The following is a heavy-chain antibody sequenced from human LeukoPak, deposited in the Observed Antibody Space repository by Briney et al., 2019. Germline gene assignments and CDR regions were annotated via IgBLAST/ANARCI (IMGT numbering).Heavy chain of an antibody. J-gene: IGHJ3*02. Sequence: ASVKVSCKASGYTFTSYGISRVRQAPGQGLEWMGWINAYNGNTNYAQKLQGRVTMTTDTSTSTAYMELRSLRSDDTAVYYCARGEVLGYDLTAFDIWGQGTMVTVSS. V-gene: IGHV1-18*01. CDR2: INAYNGNT. CDR1: GYTFTSYG. CDR3: ARGEVLGYDLTAFDI. D-gene: IGHD3-16*01.